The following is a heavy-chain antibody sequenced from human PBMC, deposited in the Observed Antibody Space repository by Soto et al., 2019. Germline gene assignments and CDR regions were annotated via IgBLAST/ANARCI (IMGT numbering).Heavy chain of an antibody. D-gene: IGHD2-15*01. Sequence: GGSLRLSCAASGFTVSSNYMSWVRQAPGKGLEWVSVIYSGGSTYYADSVKGRFTISRDNSKNTLYLQMNSLRAEDTAVYYCARDGAPEGDIVVAGPFDPWGQGTLVTVSS. CDR2: IYSGGST. CDR1: GFTVSSNY. J-gene: IGHJ5*02. CDR3: ARDGAPEGDIVVAGPFDP. V-gene: IGHV3-66*01.